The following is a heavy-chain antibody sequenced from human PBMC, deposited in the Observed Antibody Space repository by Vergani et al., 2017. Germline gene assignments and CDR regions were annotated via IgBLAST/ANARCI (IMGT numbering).Heavy chain of an antibody. V-gene: IGHV1-69*08. Sequence: VQLVQSGAEVKKPGSSVKVSCKASGGTFSSYTISWVRQAPGQGLEWMGRIIPILGIANYAQKFQGRVTITADKSTSTAYMELSSLRSEDTAVYYCAREGSWNYGFDPWGQGTLVTVSS. J-gene: IGHJ5*02. CDR1: GGTFSSYT. D-gene: IGHD1-7*01. CDR2: IIPILGIA. CDR3: AREGSWNYGFDP.